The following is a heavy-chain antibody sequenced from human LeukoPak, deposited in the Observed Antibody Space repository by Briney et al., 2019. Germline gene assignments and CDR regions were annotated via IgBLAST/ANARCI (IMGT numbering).Heavy chain of an antibody. CDR1: GGSISSYY. CDR2: IYHSGST. V-gene: IGHV4-59*01. CDR3: ARVMSYGSGSYYVYYFEY. J-gene: IGHJ4*02. Sequence: SETLSLTCTVSGGSISSYYWSWIRQPPGKGLEWIGYIYHSGSTNYNPSLKSRVTISIDTSKNQFSLKLSSVTAVDTAVYYCARVMSYGSGSYYVYYFEYWGQGTLDTVSS. D-gene: IGHD3-10*01.